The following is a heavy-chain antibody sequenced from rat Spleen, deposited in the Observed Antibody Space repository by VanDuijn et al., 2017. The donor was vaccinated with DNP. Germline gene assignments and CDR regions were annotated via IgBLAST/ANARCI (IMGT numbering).Heavy chain of an antibody. CDR1: GLSLTSNS. D-gene: IGHD1-3*01. V-gene: IGHV2-47*01. Sequence: QVQLKESGPGLVQPSQTLSLTCTVSGLSLTSNSVSWIRQPPGKGLEWMGVIWNNGGTRYNSVLKSRLRISKDTSKSQVFLKMNSLQTEDTATYYCASTLVNYGTYGYYAMDAWGQGTSVTVSS. J-gene: IGHJ4*01. CDR3: ASTLVNYGTYGYYAMDA. CDR2: IWNNGGT.